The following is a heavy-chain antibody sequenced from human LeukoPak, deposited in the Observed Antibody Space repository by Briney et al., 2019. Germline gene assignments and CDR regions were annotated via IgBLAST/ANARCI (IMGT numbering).Heavy chain of an antibody. CDR1: GGSFSGYY. D-gene: IGHD3-16*02. J-gene: IGHJ4*02. V-gene: IGHV4-34*01. CDR2: INHSGST. CDR3: ARGRWEFGGVIVTDY. Sequence: SETLSLTCAVYGGSFSGYYWSWIRQPPGKGLEWIGEINHSGSTNYNPSLKSRVTISVDTSKNQFSLKLSSVTAADTAVYYCARGRWEFGGVIVTDYWGQGTLVTVSS.